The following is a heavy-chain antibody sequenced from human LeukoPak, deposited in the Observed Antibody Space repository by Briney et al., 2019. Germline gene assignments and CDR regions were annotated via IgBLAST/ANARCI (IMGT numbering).Heavy chain of an antibody. V-gene: IGHV3-53*01. Sequence: PGGSLRLSCAASGFTVSSNYMSWVRQAPGKGLEWVSVIYSGGSTYYADSVKGRFTISRDNSKNTLYLQMNSLRAEDTAVYYCAGDTTTTGFSWELDYWGQGTLVTVSS. CDR2: IYSGGST. J-gene: IGHJ4*02. D-gene: IGHD1-1*01. CDR3: AGDTTTTGFSWELDY. CDR1: GFTVSSNY.